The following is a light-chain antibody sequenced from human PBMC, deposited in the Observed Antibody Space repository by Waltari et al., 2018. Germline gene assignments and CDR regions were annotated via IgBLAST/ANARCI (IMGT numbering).Light chain of an antibody. CDR2: GAT. Sequence: DIQLTQSPTSLSASVGESVTITCRASQTVETFLNWYQQRPGKAPKVLIYGATTLQNGVPSRFSGSGSGTHFTLTISSLQPDDFATYFCQQSHTMLYTFGPGTKLEIK. CDR1: QTVETF. CDR3: QQSHTMLYT. V-gene: IGKV1-39*01. J-gene: IGKJ2*01.